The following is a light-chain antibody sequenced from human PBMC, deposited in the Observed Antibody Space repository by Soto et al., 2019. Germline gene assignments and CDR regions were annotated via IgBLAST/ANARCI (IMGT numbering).Light chain of an antibody. CDR1: QGISSY. V-gene: IGKV1-8*01. Sequence: ALRMTQSPSSLSSSTGDSVTITCRASQGISSYLAWYQQKPGKAPKLLIYAAYTLQSGVPSRFSGSGSGTDFTLTISSLQPEDFATYFCQQSYSTPPWTCGQGTKVDIK. J-gene: IGKJ1*01. CDR2: AAY. CDR3: QQSYSTPPWT.